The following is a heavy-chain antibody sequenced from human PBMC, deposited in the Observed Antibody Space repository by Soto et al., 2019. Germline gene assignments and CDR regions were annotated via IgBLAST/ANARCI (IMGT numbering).Heavy chain of an antibody. CDR3: ARDQRVEQWLVQGYNWFDP. D-gene: IGHD6-19*01. J-gene: IGHJ5*02. CDR2: ISAYNGNT. CDR1: GYTFTSYG. Sequence: GASVKVSCKASGYTFTSYGISWVRQAPGQGLEWMGWISAYNGNTNYAQKLQGRVTMTTDTSTSTAYMELRSLRSDDTAVYYCARDQRVEQWLVQGYNWFDPWGQGTLVTVSS. V-gene: IGHV1-18*01.